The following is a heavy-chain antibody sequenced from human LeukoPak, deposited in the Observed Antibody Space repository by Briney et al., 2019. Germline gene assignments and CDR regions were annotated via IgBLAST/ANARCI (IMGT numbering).Heavy chain of an antibody. J-gene: IGHJ4*02. CDR1: GGSISSSSYY. Sequence: PSETLSLTCTVSGGSISSSSYYWGWIRQPPGKGLEWIGSIYYSGSTYYNPSLKSRVTISVDTSKNQFSLKLSSVTAADTAVYYCARVGSSRVFDYWSQGTLVTVSS. CDR2: IYYSGST. D-gene: IGHD6-13*01. CDR3: ARVGSSRVFDY. V-gene: IGHV4-39*07.